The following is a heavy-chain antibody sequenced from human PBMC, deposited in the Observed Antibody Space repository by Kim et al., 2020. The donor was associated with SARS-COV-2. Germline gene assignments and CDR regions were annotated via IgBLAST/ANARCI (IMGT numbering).Heavy chain of an antibody. J-gene: IGHJ5*02. CDR3: ARDFLGADRRFDP. V-gene: IGHV1-46*01. D-gene: IGHD3-10*01. Sequence: YALKFQGRVTMTWDTSTSTVYMELSSLRSEDTAVYYCARDFLGADRRFDPWGQGTLVTVSS.